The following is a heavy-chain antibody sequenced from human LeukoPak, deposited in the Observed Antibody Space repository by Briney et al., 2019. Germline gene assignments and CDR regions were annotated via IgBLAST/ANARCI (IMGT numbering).Heavy chain of an antibody. J-gene: IGHJ4*02. CDR2: IYYSGGT. CDR1: GGSVSSGSYY. Sequence: SETLSLTCTVSGGSVSSGSYYWSWIRQPPGKGLEWIGYIYYSGGTNYNPSLKSQVTISVDTSKNQFSLKLSSVTAADTAVYYCARVQFLCSGGSCYLYYFDYWGQGTLVTVSS. D-gene: IGHD2-15*01. V-gene: IGHV4-61*01. CDR3: ARVQFLCSGGSCYLYYFDY.